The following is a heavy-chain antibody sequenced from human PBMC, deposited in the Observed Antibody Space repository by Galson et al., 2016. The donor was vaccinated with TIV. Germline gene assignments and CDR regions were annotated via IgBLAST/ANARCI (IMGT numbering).Heavy chain of an antibody. V-gene: IGHV3-30-3*01. CDR3: ARVYFSGYCSSTSCYGGPLDY. CDR2: ISHDGGEE. J-gene: IGHJ4*02. Sequence: SLRLSCAATGFTFSSHAMHWVRQAPGKGLEWVALISHDGGEEHYADSVEGRFTISRDNSKNTLFLQMNSLRAEDTAVYYCARVYFSGYCSSTSCYGGPLDYWGQGTLVTVSS. D-gene: IGHD2-2*01. CDR1: GFTFSSHA.